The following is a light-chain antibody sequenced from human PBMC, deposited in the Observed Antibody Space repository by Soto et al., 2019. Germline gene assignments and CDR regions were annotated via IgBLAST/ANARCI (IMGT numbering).Light chain of an antibody. CDR2: GAS. CDR1: QTISNS. Sequence: DIQMTQSPSSLSASVGDRVTITCRATQTISNSLNWYQQGPGKAPNLLIYGASTLQGGVPSRFSGGGSGTDFTLTINSLQPEDSATYFCQESHAFLWGTFGQGTKVDIK. V-gene: IGKV1-39*01. CDR3: QESHAFLWGT. J-gene: IGKJ1*01.